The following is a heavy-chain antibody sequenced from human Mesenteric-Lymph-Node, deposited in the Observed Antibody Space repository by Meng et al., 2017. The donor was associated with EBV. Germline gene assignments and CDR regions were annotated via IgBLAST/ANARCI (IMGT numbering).Heavy chain of an antibody. D-gene: IGHD3-16*02. J-gene: IGHJ4*02. CDR2: IFHSGGT. Sequence: LQMSGPGMVKPSGALSLACAVCSGSINKSNWWSWVRQPPGKGLQWIGEIFHSGGTNYNPSLKSRVTISVDKSKNQFSLKVNSLTAADTAVYYCARITFGGAIGDWGQGTLVTVSS. V-gene: IGHV4-4*02. CDR3: ARITFGGAIGD. CDR1: SGSINKSNW.